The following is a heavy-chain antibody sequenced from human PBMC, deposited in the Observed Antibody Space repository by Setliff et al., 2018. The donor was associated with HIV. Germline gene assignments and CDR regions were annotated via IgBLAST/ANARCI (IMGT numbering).Heavy chain of an antibody. CDR2: INAGTGNT. V-gene: IGHV1-3*01. D-gene: IGHD5-18*01. Sequence: RASVKVSCKASGYRFTGFAIYWVRQAPGQRFEWMGWINAGTGNTKYSQKFQDRVTISRDIHANTAYMELSSLRSEDTAIYYCARSLREYSYGSPDYWGPGTLVTVSS. J-gene: IGHJ4*02. CDR1: GYRFTGFA. CDR3: ARSLREYSYGSPDY.